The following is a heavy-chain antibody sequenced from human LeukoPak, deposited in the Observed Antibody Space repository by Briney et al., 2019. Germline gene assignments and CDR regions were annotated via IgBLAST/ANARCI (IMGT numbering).Heavy chain of an antibody. CDR1: GFTFSTYS. Sequence: GGSLRLSCAASGFTFSTYSMNWVRQAPGKGLEWVSSISSSSSYIYYADSVKGRFTISRDNSKNTLYPQMNSLRAEDTAVYYCAKAGIYDYVWGSYLVDWGQGILVTVSS. J-gene: IGHJ4*02. CDR3: AKAGIYDYVWGSYLVD. CDR2: ISSSSSYI. D-gene: IGHD3-16*01. V-gene: IGHV3-21*04.